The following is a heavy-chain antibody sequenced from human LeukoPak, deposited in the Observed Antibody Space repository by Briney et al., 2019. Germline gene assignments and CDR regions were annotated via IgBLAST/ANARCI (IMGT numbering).Heavy chain of an antibody. CDR1: GFTFSSYS. Sequence: PGGSLRLSCAASGFTFSSYSMTWVRQAPGKGLEWVSSISSSSSYIYYADSVKGRFTISRDNAKNSLYLQMNSLRAEDTAVYYCASPSGNYGDYDYWGQGTLVTVSS. J-gene: IGHJ4*02. V-gene: IGHV3-21*01. CDR3: ASPSGNYGDYDY. CDR2: ISSSSSYI. D-gene: IGHD4-17*01.